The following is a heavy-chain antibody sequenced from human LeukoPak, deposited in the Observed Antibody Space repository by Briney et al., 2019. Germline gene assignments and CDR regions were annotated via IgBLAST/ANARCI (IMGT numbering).Heavy chain of an antibody. D-gene: IGHD5-18*01. J-gene: IGHJ4*02. CDR3: ARGSGYSYVDY. Sequence: GGSLRLSCAASGFTVSSNYMSWVRQAPGKGLEWVSVIYSGGSTYYADSVKGRFTISRDNSKNTLYLQMSSLRAEDTAVYYCARGSGYSYVDYWGQGTLVTVSS. CDR1: GFTVSSNY. V-gene: IGHV3-66*01. CDR2: IYSGGST.